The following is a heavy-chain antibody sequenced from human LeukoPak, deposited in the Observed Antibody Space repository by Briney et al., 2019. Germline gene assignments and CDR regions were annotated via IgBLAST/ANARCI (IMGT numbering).Heavy chain of an antibody. J-gene: IGHJ4*02. CDR1: GFSFTDYP. CDR2: IRTTAEGAKYA. V-gene: IGHV3-48*02. Sequence: GGSLRLSCATSGFSFTDYPMNWVRQAPGKGLEWISNIRTTAEGAKYAYYADSVKGRVTISRDDGKNSLYLQMNSLRDEVTAVYYCAGGRGYSGYDVDYWGQGTLVTVSS. D-gene: IGHD5-12*01. CDR3: AGGRGYSGYDVDY.